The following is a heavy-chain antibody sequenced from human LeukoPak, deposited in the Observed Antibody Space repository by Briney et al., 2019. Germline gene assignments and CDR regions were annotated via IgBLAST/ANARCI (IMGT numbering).Heavy chain of an antibody. V-gene: IGHV1-8*01. J-gene: IGHJ5*02. CDR2: MNPNSGNT. Sequence: ASVKVSCKASGYTFTSYDINWVRQATGQGLEWMGWMNPNSGNTGYAQKFQGRVTMTRNTSISTAYMELSSLRSEDTAVYYCAREEGRLLWFGELTGVWFDPWGQGTLVTVSS. D-gene: IGHD3-10*01. CDR1: GYTFTSYD. CDR3: AREEGRLLWFGELTGVWFDP.